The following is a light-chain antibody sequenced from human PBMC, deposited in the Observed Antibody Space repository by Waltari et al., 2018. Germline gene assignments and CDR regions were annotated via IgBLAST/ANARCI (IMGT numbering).Light chain of an antibody. CDR2: DVS. CDR3: CSYAGSYTFV. J-gene: IGLJ2*01. CDR1: SSDVGGYNY. Sequence: QSALTQPRSVSGSPGQSVTLSCTGTSSDVGGYNYASWDQQHPGKAPKLMIYDVSKRPSGVPDRFSGSKSGNTASLTISGLQAEDEADYYCCSYAGSYTFVFGGGTKLTVL. V-gene: IGLV2-11*01.